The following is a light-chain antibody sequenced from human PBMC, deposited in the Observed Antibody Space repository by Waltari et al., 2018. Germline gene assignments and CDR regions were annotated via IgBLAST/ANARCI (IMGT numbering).Light chain of an antibody. Sequence: LSCRASQSVSSSYLAWYQQKPGQAPRLLIYGASSRATGIPDRFSGSGSGTDFTLTISRLEPEDFAVYYCQQYGSSFGPGTKVDIK. CDR2: GAS. CDR1: QSVSSSY. CDR3: QQYGSS. J-gene: IGKJ3*01. V-gene: IGKV3-20*01.